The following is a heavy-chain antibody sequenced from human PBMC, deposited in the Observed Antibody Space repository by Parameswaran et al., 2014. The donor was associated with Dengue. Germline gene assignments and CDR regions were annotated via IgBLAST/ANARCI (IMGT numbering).Heavy chain of an antibody. Sequence: PGKGLEWIGYIYYSGATYYNPSLKSRVTISIDTSKNQLSLKLTSVTAADTAEYYCARDLSGYDGAFDIWGQGTKVTVSS. CDR3: ARDLSGYDGAFDI. J-gene: IGHJ3*02. D-gene: IGHD5-12*01. V-gene: IGHV4-31*02. CDR2: IYYSGAT.